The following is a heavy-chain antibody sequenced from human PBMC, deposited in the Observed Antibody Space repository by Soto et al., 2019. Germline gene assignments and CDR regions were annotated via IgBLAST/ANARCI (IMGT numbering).Heavy chain of an antibody. J-gene: IGHJ4*02. CDR3: ARPSSYYYDSSGYDY. CDR2: ISAYNGNT. Sequence: ASVKVSCKASGYTFTSYGISWVRQAPGQGLEWMGWISAYNGNTNYAQKLQGRVTMTTDTSTSTAYMELRSLRSDDTAVYYCARPSSYYYDSSGYDYWGQGTLVTVSS. CDR1: GYTFTSYG. D-gene: IGHD3-22*01. V-gene: IGHV1-18*01.